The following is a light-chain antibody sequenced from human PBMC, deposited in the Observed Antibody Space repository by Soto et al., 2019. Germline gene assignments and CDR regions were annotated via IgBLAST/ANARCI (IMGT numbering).Light chain of an antibody. J-gene: IGLJ2*01. CDR3: AAWDDSLSGPV. CDR2: RNN. CDR1: SSNIGSNY. Sequence: QSVLTQPRSASGTPGQRVTISCSGSSSNIGSNYVYWYQQLPGTAPKLLIYRNNQRPSGVPDRFSGSKSGTSASLAISGLRSEDEADYYCAAWDDSLSGPVFGGGTKVTVL. V-gene: IGLV1-47*01.